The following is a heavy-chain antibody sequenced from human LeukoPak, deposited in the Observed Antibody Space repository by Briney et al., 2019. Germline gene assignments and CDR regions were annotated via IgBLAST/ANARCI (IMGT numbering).Heavy chain of an antibody. J-gene: IGHJ2*01. CDR2: INHSGST. CDR1: GGSISSGSYY. Sequence: PSETLSLTCTVSGGSISSGSYYWSWIRQPAGKGLEWIGEINHSGSTNYNPSLKSRVTISVDTSKNQFSLKLSSVTAADTAVYYCARHLAPGIAVHIPYWYFDLWGRGTLVTVSS. CDR3: ARHLAPGIAVHIPYWYFDL. V-gene: IGHV4-61*10. D-gene: IGHD6-19*01.